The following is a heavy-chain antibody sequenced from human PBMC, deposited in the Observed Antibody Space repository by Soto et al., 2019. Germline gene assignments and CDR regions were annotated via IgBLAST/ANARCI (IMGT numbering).Heavy chain of an antibody. D-gene: IGHD6-19*01. J-gene: IGHJ6*02. V-gene: IGHV4-59*12. CDR3: ARGFFRISGSFYYYYGMDV. CDR1: GGSISSDY. Sequence: PSETLSLTCNVSGGSISSDYWSWIRQPPGKGLEWVGYIYYSGSTNYNPSLKTRVTISVDTSNNQFSLKLSSVTAADTAVYYCARGFFRISGSFYYYYGMDVWGQGTTVTVSS. CDR2: IYYSGST.